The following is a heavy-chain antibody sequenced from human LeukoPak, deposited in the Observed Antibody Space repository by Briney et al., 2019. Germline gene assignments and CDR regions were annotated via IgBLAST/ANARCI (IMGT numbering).Heavy chain of an antibody. CDR3: AREVYSDSAYYGMDV. D-gene: IGHD4-11*01. V-gene: IGHV3-21*06. J-gene: IGHJ6*02. CDR2: ISSSSTYI. CDR1: GFTFTSYS. Sequence: PGGSLRLSCAASGFTFTSYSMNWVRQAPGRGLEWVSSISSSSTYIYYADSVKGRFTISRENAKNSLYLEMNSLGAGDTAVYYCAREVYSDSAYYGMDVWGQGTTVTVSS.